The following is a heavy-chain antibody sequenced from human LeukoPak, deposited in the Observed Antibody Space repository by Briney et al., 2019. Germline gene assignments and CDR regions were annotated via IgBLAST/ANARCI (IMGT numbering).Heavy chain of an antibody. J-gene: IGHJ4*02. CDR3: AKGYCTSTSCYRFDY. CDR2: ISGSGAST. Sequence: GGSLRLSCAASGLIFSSYAMTWVRQAPGKGLEWVSTISGSGASTYYADSVKGRFTISRDNSKNTLYVQMNSLRAEDTAIYYCAKGYCTSTSCYRFDYWGQGTLVTVSS. D-gene: IGHD2-2*01. V-gene: IGHV3-23*01. CDR1: GLIFSSYA.